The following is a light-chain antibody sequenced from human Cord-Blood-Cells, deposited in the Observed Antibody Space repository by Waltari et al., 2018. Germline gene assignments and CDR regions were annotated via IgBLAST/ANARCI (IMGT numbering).Light chain of an antibody. J-gene: IGLJ2*01. V-gene: IGLV2-23*01. CDR1: SSDVGSYNL. Sequence: SALTQPASVSGSPGQSITISCTGTSSDVGSYNLVSWYQQHPGKAPKLMIYEGSKRPSWVSNRFSGSKSGNTAFLTSSGLQAEDEADYYCCSYAGSSTVVFGGGTKLTVL. CDR3: CSYAGSSTVV. CDR2: EGS.